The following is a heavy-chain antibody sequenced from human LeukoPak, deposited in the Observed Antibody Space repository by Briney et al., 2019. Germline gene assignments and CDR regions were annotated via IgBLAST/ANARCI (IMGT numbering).Heavy chain of an antibody. J-gene: IGHJ4*02. CDR1: GYTFISYG. Sequence: ASVKVSCKASGYTFISYGISWVRQAPGQRLEWMGWISTNNGNTDYAQKLRDRVTMTTDTSTNTAYMELRSLRSDDTAVYYCARDLDRIVPTTADYWGQGTLVTVSS. V-gene: IGHV1-18*01. CDR2: ISTNNGNT. CDR3: ARDLDRIVPTTADY. D-gene: IGHD5-12*01.